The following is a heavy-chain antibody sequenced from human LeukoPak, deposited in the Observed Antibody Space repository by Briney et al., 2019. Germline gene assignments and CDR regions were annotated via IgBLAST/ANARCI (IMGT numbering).Heavy chain of an antibody. CDR3: SRDPRHNDF. CDR2: ISYDGSSE. V-gene: IGHV3-30*03. Sequence: GGSLRLSCATSGFSFSSYVMHWVRQAPGKGLEWVAIISYDGSSEYADSVKGRFTISRDNAKNSLYLHMNSLTVEDTAVYYCSRDPRHNDFWGQGTLVTVSS. CDR1: GFSFSSYV. J-gene: IGHJ4*02.